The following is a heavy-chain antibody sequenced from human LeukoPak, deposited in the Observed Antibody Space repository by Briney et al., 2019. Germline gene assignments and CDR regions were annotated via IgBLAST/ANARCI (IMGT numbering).Heavy chain of an antibody. CDR1: GGSISSSSYY. D-gene: IGHD6-13*01. J-gene: IGHJ5*02. Sequence: PSETLSLTCTVSGGSISSSSYYWGWIRQPPGKGLEWIGSIYYSGSTYYNPSLKSRVTISVDTSKNHFSLKLTSVTAADTAVYYCARDPMAAAADRALCDPWGQGTLVTVSS. CDR2: IYYSGST. CDR3: ARDPMAAAADRALCDP. V-gene: IGHV4-39*02.